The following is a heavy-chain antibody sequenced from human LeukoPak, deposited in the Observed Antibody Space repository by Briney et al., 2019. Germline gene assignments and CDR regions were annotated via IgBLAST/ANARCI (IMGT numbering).Heavy chain of an antibody. CDR1: GYSFYNYW. Sequence: GESLKISCKGSGYSFYNYWISLVRQMPGKGLEWMGIIYPGDSNTRYSPSFQGQVTISADKSISTAYLQWSSLKASDTAIYYCARLAVSSIWSVYFDYWGQGTLVTVSS. J-gene: IGHJ4*02. CDR2: IYPGDSNT. V-gene: IGHV5-51*01. CDR3: ARLAVSSIWSVYFDY. D-gene: IGHD6-13*01.